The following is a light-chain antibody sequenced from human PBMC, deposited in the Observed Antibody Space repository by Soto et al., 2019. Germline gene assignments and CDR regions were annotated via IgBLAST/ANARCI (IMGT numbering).Light chain of an antibody. V-gene: IGKV3-11*01. J-gene: IGKJ5*01. CDR2: DAS. CDR1: QSVSSY. CDR3: QQRSNWLVT. Sequence: EIVLTQSPATLSLSPVERATLSCRASQSVSSYLAWYQQKPGQAPRLLIYDASNRATGIPARFSGRGSGTEVTLTISSLEPEDFAVYYCQQRSNWLVTFGQGTRLEIK.